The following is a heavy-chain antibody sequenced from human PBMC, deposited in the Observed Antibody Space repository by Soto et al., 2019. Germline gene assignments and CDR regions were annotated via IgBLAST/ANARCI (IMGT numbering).Heavy chain of an antibody. V-gene: IGHV4-59*01. J-gene: IGHJ6*01. CDR1: GGSISSDY. Sequence: PSETLSLTCTVHGGSISSDYWSWIRQPPERGLEWIGYIYYSGSTNYNPSLKSRVTISVDTSKNQFSLKLSSVTAADTAVYYCARDGTVTMDVWGKGATVTPSS. CDR2: IYYSGST. CDR3: ARDGTVTMDV. D-gene: IGHD4-17*01.